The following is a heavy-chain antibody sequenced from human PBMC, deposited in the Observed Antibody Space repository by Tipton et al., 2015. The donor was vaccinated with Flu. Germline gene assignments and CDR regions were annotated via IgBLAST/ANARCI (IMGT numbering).Heavy chain of an antibody. CDR2: IYNSQYT. CDR3: ARRDYSNDVSDPKNWFDS. J-gene: IGHJ5*01. Sequence: LRLSCTVSGGSISSYYWNWIRKPPGEGLEWIGYIYNSQYTKYNPSLKSRVTISVDTSKKQFSLQLRSVTAADTAVYYCARRDYSNDVSDPKNWFDSWGQGTLVTVTS. CDR1: GGSISSYY. V-gene: IGHV4-4*09. D-gene: IGHD4-11*01.